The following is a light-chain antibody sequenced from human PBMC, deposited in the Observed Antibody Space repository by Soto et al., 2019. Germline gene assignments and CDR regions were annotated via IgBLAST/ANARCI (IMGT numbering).Light chain of an antibody. CDR2: SYD. J-gene: IGLJ3*02. CDR3: ASWDESRNGWV. Sequence: QSVLTQPPSASGAPGQRVTISCSGSSSNIGFATVTCYQHLPGTAPKLLLFSYDQRPSGVPDRFSGSKSGTSASLAISVLQSEDEADYYCASWDESRNGWVFGGGTKLTVL. CDR1: SSNIGFAT. V-gene: IGLV1-44*01.